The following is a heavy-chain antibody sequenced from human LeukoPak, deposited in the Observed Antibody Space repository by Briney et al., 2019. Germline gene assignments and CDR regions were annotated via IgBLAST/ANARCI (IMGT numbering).Heavy chain of an antibody. D-gene: IGHD3-22*01. CDR3: APQGVVTYAFDI. Sequence: PSETLSLTCAVYGGSFSGYYWSWIRQPPGKGLEWIGYIYYSGSTYYNPSLKSRVTISVDTSKNQFSLKLSSVTAADTAVYYCAPQGVVTYAFDIWGQGTMVTVSS. CDR1: GGSFSGYY. CDR2: IYYSGST. J-gene: IGHJ3*02. V-gene: IGHV4-34*01.